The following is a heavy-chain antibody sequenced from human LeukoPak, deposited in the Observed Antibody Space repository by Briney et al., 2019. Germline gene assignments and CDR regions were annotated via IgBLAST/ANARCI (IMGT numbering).Heavy chain of an antibody. Sequence: GESLKISCKGSGYTFTSYWISWVRQLPGKGLEWMGKIDPSDSYTSYSPSFQGHVTISADKSISAAFLQWSSLKASDTAMYYCARHSHYDFWSGYLDYWGQGTLVTVSS. CDR1: GYTFTSYW. J-gene: IGHJ4*02. V-gene: IGHV5-10-1*01. D-gene: IGHD3-3*01. CDR3: ARHSHYDFWSGYLDY. CDR2: IDPSDSYT.